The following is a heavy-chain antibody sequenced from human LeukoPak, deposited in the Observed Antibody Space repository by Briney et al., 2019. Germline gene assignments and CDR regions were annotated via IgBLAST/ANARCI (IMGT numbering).Heavy chain of an antibody. J-gene: IGHJ4*02. CDR1: GFTFSRYW. CDR3: ARDKGDYDTSGSLFVF. CDR2: IKQDGGEI. V-gene: IGHV3-7*03. D-gene: IGHD3-22*01. Sequence: GGSLRLSCAASGFTFSRYWMSWVRQVPRKGLEWVANIKQDGGEIYYVDSVKGRFTISRDSAKSSLYLQMNSLRAGDTAVYYCARDKGDYDTSGSLFVFGGQGTPVTVSS.